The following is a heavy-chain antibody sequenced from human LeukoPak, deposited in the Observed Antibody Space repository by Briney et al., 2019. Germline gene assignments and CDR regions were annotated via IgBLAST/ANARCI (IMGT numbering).Heavy chain of an antibody. J-gene: IGHJ4*02. D-gene: IGHD3-9*01. CDR2: IDPSDSYT. CDR1: GYSFTSYW. CDR3: ARLRYDILTGYQKDY. Sequence: GESLRISCKGSGYSFTSYWNSWVRQMPGKGLEWMGRIDPSDSYTNYSPSFQGHVTISADKSISTAYLQWSSLKASDTAMYYCARLRYDILTGYQKDYWGQGTLVTVSS. V-gene: IGHV5-10-1*01.